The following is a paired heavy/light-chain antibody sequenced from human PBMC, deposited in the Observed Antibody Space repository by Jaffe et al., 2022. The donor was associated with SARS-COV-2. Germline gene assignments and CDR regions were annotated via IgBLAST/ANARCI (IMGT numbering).Light chain of an antibody. J-gene: IGLJ1*01. CDR3: QSYDSTLNGFL. CDR1: NSNIGAFFD. CDR2: GNS. V-gene: IGLV1-40*01. Sequence: QSVLTQPPSVSGAPGQRVTISCTGSNSNIGAFFDVHWYQQLPGTAPRFLISGNSNRPSGVPDRFSGSKSGTSASLAISGLQADDEADYYCQSYDSTLNGFLFGTGTRVSVL.
Heavy chain of an antibody. CDR1: GVSIRDYF. CDR3: AGGKGESVQQDV. Sequence: QVQLQESGPGLVKPSETLSLTCTVSGVSIRDYFWNWIRQSPEKGLEWLGFIFYTRITNYNPSLKSRVTISIDTSKSQISLRLASVTAADAAIYYCAGGKGESVQQDVWGQGTLVTVSS. J-gene: IGHJ4*02. D-gene: IGHD2-21*01. V-gene: IGHV4-59*01. CDR2: IFYTRIT.